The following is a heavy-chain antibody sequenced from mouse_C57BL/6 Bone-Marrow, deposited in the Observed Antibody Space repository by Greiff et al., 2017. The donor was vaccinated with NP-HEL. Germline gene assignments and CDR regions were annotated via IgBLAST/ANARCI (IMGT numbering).Heavy chain of an antibody. J-gene: IGHJ2*01. Sequence: VQLQQSGPELVKPGASVKISCKASGYTFTDYYMNWVKQSHGKSLEWIGDINTNNGGTSYNQTFKGKATLTVDKSSSTAYMELRSLTSEDSAVYYCAREDYYSNPYYVDYWGQGTTLTFSS. CDR1: GYTFTDYY. CDR2: INTNNGGT. V-gene: IGHV1-26*01. CDR3: AREDYYSNPYYVDY. D-gene: IGHD2-5*01.